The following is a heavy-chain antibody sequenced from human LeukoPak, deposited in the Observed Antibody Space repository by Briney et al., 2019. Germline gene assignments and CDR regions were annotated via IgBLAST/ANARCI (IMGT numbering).Heavy chain of an antibody. CDR3: ARRERGISDY. Sequence: SETLSLTCTVSGGSISSVNYYWGWIRQPAGKGLEWIGEINHSGSTNYNPSLKSRVTISVDTSKNQFSLKLSSVTAADTAVYYCARRERGISDYWGQGTLVTVSS. V-gene: IGHV4-61*10. J-gene: IGHJ4*02. CDR2: INHSGST. CDR1: GGSISSVNYY. D-gene: IGHD1-14*01.